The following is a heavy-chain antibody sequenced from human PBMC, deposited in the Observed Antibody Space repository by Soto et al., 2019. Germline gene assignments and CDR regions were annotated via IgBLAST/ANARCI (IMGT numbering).Heavy chain of an antibody. Sequence: GGSLRLSWAASGFTVSSNYMSWVRQAPGKGLELVSVIYSGGSTYYADSVKGRFTISRDNSKNTLYLQMNSLRAEDTAVFFCARYYYDSSGYYDYCGQGTLDTVSS. D-gene: IGHD3-22*01. J-gene: IGHJ4*02. V-gene: IGHV3-66*01. CDR1: GFTVSSNY. CDR2: IYSGGST. CDR3: ARYYYDSSGYYDY.